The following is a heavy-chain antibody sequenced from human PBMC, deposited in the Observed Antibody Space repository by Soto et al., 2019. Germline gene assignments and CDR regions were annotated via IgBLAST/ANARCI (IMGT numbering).Heavy chain of an antibody. V-gene: IGHV1-18*01. Sequence: KKPLASVKVSCKASGYTFSSYGINWVRQAPGQGLEWLGWVSPYDGYTNYAQILQGRVSMTTDTSTKTAYMEVRSLRSDDTAVYYCARGGYYDSSGSRNYFYYGMNVWGQGTTVTVSS. J-gene: IGHJ6*02. CDR3: ARGGYYDSSGSRNYFYYGMNV. CDR1: GYTFSSYG. CDR2: VSPYDGYT. D-gene: IGHD3-22*01.